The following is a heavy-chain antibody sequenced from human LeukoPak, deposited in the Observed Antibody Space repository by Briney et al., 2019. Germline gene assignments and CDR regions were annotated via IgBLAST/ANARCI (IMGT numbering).Heavy chain of an antibody. CDR1: GGSISSYY. Sequence: PSETLSLTCTVSGGSISSYYWTWIRQPPGKGLEWMGYIYYSGSTNYNPSLKSRVTMSVDTSKNQFSLKLSSVTAADTAVYYCARGPLGYCSSTSCPGIDWFDPWGQGSLVTVSS. J-gene: IGHJ5*02. CDR2: IYYSGST. CDR3: ARGPLGYCSSTSCPGIDWFDP. D-gene: IGHD2-2*01. V-gene: IGHV4-59*12.